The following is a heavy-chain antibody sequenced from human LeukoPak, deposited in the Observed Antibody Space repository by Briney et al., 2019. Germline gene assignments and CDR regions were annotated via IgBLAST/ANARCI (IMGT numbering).Heavy chain of an antibody. CDR3: AREWQGGIAAAGTRIEGDY. Sequence: GGSLRPSCAVSGFSASGDWMTWVRQAPGQGLGWGANIKQVGSEKNYVDSVKGRFTISRDNAENSLFLQMNSLRVEDTAVYYCAREWQGGIAAAGTRIEGDYWGQGTLVAVSS. CDR2: IKQVGSEK. V-gene: IGHV3-7*01. D-gene: IGHD6-13*01. J-gene: IGHJ4*02. CDR1: GFSASGDW.